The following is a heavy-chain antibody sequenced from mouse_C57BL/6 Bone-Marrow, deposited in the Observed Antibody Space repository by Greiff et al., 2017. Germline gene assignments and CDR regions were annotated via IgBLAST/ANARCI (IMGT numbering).Heavy chain of an antibody. J-gene: IGHJ3*01. CDR2: IWRGGST. CDR1: GFSLTSYG. D-gene: IGHD1-1*01. CDR3: AILITTVVEGFAY. V-gene: IGHV2-5*01. Sequence: QVQLQQSGPGLVQPSQSLSITCTVSGFSLTSYGVHWVRQSPGKGLEWLGVIWRGGSTDYNAAFMSRLSITKNNSKSQVFFKMNSLQADDTAIYYCAILITTVVEGFAYWGQGTLVTVSA.